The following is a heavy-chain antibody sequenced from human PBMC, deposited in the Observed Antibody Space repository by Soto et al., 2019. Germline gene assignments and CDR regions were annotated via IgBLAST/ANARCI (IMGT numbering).Heavy chain of an antibody. CDR1: GFIFNNYA. Sequence: PGGSLRLSCAASGFIFNNYAMHWVRQAPGKGLEWVSGITCNSGNIGDADSVKGRFTITRDNAENSLYLQMNSLRPEDTALYYCAKATGDSSGYYYYYYYGMDVWGQGTTVTVSS. V-gene: IGHV3-9*01. J-gene: IGHJ6*02. CDR2: ITCNSGNI. CDR3: AKATGDSSGYYYYYYYGMDV. D-gene: IGHD3-22*01.